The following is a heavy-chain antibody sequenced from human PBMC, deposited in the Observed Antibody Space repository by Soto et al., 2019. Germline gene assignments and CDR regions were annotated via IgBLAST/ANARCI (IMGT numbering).Heavy chain of an antibody. V-gene: IGHV4-31*03. J-gene: IGHJ5*02. CDR2: IYYLGDT. CDR1: GASISSGPFY. Sequence: TSETLSLTCTISGASISSGPFYWGWIRQHPGQGLEWIGHIYYLGDTFYNPSLKSRAFISVDSSVNQFSLKLISVTAADTAVYYCARVQNVVRGVRWFDPWGQGILVTVSS. D-gene: IGHD3-10*01. CDR3: ARVQNVVRGVRWFDP.